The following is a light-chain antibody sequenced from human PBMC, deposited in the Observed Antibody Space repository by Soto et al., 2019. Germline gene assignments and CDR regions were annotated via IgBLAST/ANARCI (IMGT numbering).Light chain of an antibody. CDR2: AAS. CDR1: QSVSSSY. V-gene: IGKV3-20*01. CDR3: QQYDTSPWT. J-gene: IGKJ1*01. Sequence: EIVLTQSPGTLSLSPGERATLSCRASQSVSSSYFAWYQQKPGQPPSLLIYAASSRATGIPDRFSGSGSGADFTLTISRLEPEDFAVYYCQQYDTSPWTFGQGTKVEIK.